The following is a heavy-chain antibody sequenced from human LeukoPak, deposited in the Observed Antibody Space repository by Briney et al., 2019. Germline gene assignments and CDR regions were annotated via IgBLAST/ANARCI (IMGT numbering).Heavy chain of an antibody. CDR1: GFAFSSSW. CDR3: ARDLSHTFDY. Sequence: GGSLRLSCAASGFAFSSSWMLWVRQAPGKGLVWVSRINSDGTYTNYTDSVKGRFTISRDTAKSTVYLQMNCLRAEDTAVYYCARDLSHTFDYWGQGTLVTVSS. CDR2: INSDGTYT. J-gene: IGHJ4*02. V-gene: IGHV3-74*01.